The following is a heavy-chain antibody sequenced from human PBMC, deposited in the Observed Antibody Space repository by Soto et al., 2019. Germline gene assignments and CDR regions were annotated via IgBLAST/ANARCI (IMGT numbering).Heavy chain of an antibody. J-gene: IGHJ4*02. V-gene: IGHV1-69*02. Sequence: QVQLVQSGAEVKKPGSSVKVSCKASGGTFSSYTISWVRQAPGQGLEWMGRIIPIRGIANYAQKFQGRVTITADKSTSTAYMELSSLRSEDTAVYYCARGPRNYYGSGSYNYWGQGTLVTVCS. CDR2: IIPIRGIA. CDR3: ARGPRNYYGSGSYNY. CDR1: GGTFSSYT. D-gene: IGHD3-10*01.